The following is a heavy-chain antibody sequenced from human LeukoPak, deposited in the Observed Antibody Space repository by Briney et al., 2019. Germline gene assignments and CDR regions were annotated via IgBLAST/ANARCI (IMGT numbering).Heavy chain of an antibody. CDR2: IGSSGSTI. CDR1: GFTFSSYE. Sequence: PGGSLRLSCAASGFTFSSYEMNWVRQAPGKGLEWVSYIGSSGSTIYYADSVKGRFTISRDNAKNSLYLQMNSLRAEDTAVYYCARGIAAADYWGQGTLVTVSS. CDR3: ARGIAAADY. V-gene: IGHV3-48*03. J-gene: IGHJ4*02. D-gene: IGHD6-13*01.